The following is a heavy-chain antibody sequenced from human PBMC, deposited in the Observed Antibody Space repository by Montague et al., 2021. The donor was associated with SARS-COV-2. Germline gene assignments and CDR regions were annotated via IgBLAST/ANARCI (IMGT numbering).Heavy chain of an antibody. Sequence: TLSLTCTVSIVSISSGSSYWRWIRQPAGKGLEWIGRIYTSGSTNYNPSLKSRVTISVDTSKNQFSLKLSSVTAADTAVYYCARDGYSSGWNGLHWFDPWGQGTLVTVSS. CDR1: IVSISSGSSY. CDR3: ARDGYSSGWNGLHWFDP. CDR2: IYTSGST. V-gene: IGHV4-61*02. D-gene: IGHD6-25*01. J-gene: IGHJ5*02.